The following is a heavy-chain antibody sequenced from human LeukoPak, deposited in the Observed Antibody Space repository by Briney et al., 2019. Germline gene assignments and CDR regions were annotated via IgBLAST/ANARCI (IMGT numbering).Heavy chain of an antibody. Sequence: ASVKVSCKASGGTFSSYAISWVRQAPGQGLEWMGGIIPIFGTANYAQKFQGRVTITTDESTSTAYMELSSLRSEDTAVYYCARGQAGYSSGWSEGWIDPWGQGTLVTVSS. CDR1: GGTFSSYA. D-gene: IGHD6-13*01. V-gene: IGHV1-69*05. J-gene: IGHJ5*02. CDR2: IIPIFGTA. CDR3: ARGQAGYSSGWSEGWIDP.